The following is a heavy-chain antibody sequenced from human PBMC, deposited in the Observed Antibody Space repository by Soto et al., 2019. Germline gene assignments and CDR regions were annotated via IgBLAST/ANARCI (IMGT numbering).Heavy chain of an antibody. V-gene: IGHV3-21*01. D-gene: IGHD5-18*01. CDR1: GFTFSSYS. CDR3: ARDQPGYSYGYGLGY. Sequence: EVPLVESGGGLVKPGGSLRLSCAASGFTFSSYSMNWVRQAPGKGLEWVSSISSSSSYIYYADSVKGRFTISRDNAKNPLYLQMNSLRAEDRAVYYCARDQPGYSYGYGLGYWGQGTLVTVSS. J-gene: IGHJ4*02. CDR2: ISSSSSYI.